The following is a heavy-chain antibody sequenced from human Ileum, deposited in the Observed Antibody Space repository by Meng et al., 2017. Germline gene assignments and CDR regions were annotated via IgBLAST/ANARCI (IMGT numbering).Heavy chain of an antibody. J-gene: IGHJ4*02. CDR1: GDTCGGYY. V-gene: IGHV1-2*06. CDR2: IMPDSGYS. CDR3: ASHQRGFDIDTAHS. D-gene: IGHD3-9*01. Sequence: QVLVGRSWAEVKEPGARLKAACEASGDTCGGYYVNWVRQAPGQGLEYMGRIMPDSGYSTYVQRFQDRVTMTKDTSINTVYMEVTGLTSGDTAVYYCASHQRGFDIDTAHSWGQGTLVTVSS.